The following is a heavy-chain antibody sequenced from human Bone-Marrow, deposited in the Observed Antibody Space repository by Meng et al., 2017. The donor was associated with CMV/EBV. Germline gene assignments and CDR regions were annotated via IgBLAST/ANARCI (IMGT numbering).Heavy chain of an antibody. D-gene: IGHD3-10*01. CDR2: IRYDGSNK. CDR1: GFTFSSYG. V-gene: IGHV3-30*02. Sequence: LSLTCAASGFTFSSYGMHWVRQAPGKGLEWVAFIRYDGSNKYYADSVKGRFTISRDNSKNTLYLQMNSLRAEDTAVYYCARDAYYYGSGRGNYWGQGTRVTCSS. J-gene: IGHJ4*02. CDR3: ARDAYYYGSGRGNY.